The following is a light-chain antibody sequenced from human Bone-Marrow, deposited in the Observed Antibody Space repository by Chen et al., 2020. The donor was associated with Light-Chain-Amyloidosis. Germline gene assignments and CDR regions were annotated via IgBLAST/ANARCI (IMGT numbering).Light chain of an antibody. CDR1: DLPTKY. V-gene: IGLV3-25*03. CDR2: RDT. CDR3: QSADSSGTYEVI. J-gene: IGLJ2*01. Sequence: SYDLTQPPPVSVSPGQTARITCSGDDLPTKYAYCCPQKPGQAPELVIHRDTERPSGISERFSGASSGTTARLTISGVQAEDEADYHCQSADSSGTYEVIFGGGTKLTVL.